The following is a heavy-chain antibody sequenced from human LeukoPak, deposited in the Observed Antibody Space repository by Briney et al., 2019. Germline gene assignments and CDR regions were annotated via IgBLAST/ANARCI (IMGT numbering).Heavy chain of an antibody. Sequence: ASVKVSCKASGYTFTSYDINWVRQATGQGLEWMGWMNPNSGNTGYAQKFQGRVTVTRNTSISTAYMELSSLRSEDTAVYYCARGLKAAAGNWFDPWGQGTLVTVSS. D-gene: IGHD6-13*01. V-gene: IGHV1-8*01. CDR1: GYTFTSYD. CDR2: MNPNSGNT. J-gene: IGHJ5*02. CDR3: ARGLKAAAGNWFDP.